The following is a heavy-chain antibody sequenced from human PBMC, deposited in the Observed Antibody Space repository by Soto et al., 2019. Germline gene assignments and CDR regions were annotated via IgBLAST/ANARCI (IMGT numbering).Heavy chain of an antibody. V-gene: IGHV1-18*01. D-gene: IGHD1-1*01. Sequence: QVHLVQSGAEVKKPGASVKVSCKASGYTFTSYGITWVRQAPGQGLEWMGWISAHNGNTDYAQKLQGRVIVTRDTSTRTAYMELRSLIYEDTAVYYCARGRYGDYWGQGALVTVSS. CDR3: ARGRYGDY. CDR2: ISAHNGNT. J-gene: IGHJ4*02. CDR1: GYTFTSYG.